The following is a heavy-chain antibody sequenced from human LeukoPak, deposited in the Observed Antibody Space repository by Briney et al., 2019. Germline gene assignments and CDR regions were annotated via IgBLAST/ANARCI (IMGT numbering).Heavy chain of an antibody. J-gene: IGHJ4*02. Sequence: PGGSLRLSCAASGFAFSRYGMQWVHQAPGMGLEWLAVISWDTRLQFYADSVKGRFTISRDNSMHTLYLQLNSLRPEDTAMYYCVKERTEKTANELDYWGQGTLVTVSS. CDR3: VKERTEKTANELDY. D-gene: IGHD1-1*01. CDR2: ISWDTRLQ. V-gene: IGHV3-30*18. CDR1: GFAFSRYG.